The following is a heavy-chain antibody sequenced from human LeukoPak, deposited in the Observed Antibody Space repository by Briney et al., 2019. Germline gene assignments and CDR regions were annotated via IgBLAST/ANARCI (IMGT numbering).Heavy chain of an antibody. V-gene: IGHV4-31*03. D-gene: IGHD6-6*01. CDR2: IYYSGST. Sequence: KPSQTLSLTYTVSGGSISSGGYYWSWIRQHPGKGLEWIGYIYYSGSTYYNPALEGRATLSVDTSKNQFSLKLNSVTAADTAVYYCARYGLVEFRNAFQYWGQGILVSVSS. J-gene: IGHJ1*01. CDR3: ARYGLVEFRNAFQY. CDR1: GGSISSGGYY.